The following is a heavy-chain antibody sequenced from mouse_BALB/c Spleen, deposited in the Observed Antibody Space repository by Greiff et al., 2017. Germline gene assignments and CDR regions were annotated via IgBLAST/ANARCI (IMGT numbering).Heavy chain of an antibody. CDR3: ARTAVHYGSSYDY. Sequence: VQVVESGPGLVQPSQSLSITCTVSGFSLTSYGVHWVRQSPGKGLEWLGVIWSGGSTDYNAAFISRLSISKDNSKSQVFFKMNSLQANDTAIYYCARTAVHYGSSYDYWGQGTTLTVSS. V-gene: IGHV2-2*02. D-gene: IGHD1-1*01. CDR2: IWSGGST. CDR1: GFSLTSYG. J-gene: IGHJ2*01.